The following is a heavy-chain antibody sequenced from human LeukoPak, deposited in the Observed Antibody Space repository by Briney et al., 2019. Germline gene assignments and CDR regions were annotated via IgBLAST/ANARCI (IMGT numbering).Heavy chain of an antibody. CDR1: GGTFSSYA. Sequence: ASVKVSCKASGGTFSSYAISWVRQAPGQGLEWMGRIIPILGIANYAQKFQGRVTITADKSTSTAYMELSRLRSDDTAVYYCARGHSYGFYFDYWGQGTLVTVSS. J-gene: IGHJ4*02. D-gene: IGHD5-18*01. V-gene: IGHV1-69*04. CDR2: IIPILGIA. CDR3: ARGHSYGFYFDY.